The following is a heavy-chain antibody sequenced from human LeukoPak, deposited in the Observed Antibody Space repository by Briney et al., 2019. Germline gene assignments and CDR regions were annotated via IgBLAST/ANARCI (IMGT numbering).Heavy chain of an antibody. CDR3: ARDRYDSSGFGDYFDY. Sequence: GGSLRLSCAASGFTFSSYAMHWVRQAPGKGLEWVAVISYAGGNKYYTDSVKGRFTISRDNAKNTLNLQMNTLRAEDTAVYYCARDRYDSSGFGDYFDYWGQGTLVTVSS. CDR1: GFTFSSYA. V-gene: IGHV3-30-3*01. D-gene: IGHD3-22*01. CDR2: ISYAGGNK. J-gene: IGHJ4*02.